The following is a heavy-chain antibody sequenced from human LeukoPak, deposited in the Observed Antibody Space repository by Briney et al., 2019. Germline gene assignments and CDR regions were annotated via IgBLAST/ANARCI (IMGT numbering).Heavy chain of an antibody. CDR1: GYIFTSYY. D-gene: IGHD2-2*01. V-gene: IGHV1-46*01. CDR2: INPSGGSK. Sequence: ASVNVSCMACGYIFTSYYMHSLRQPPAQGLEWVGIINPSGGSKNNAHKFQGRATMNSETSTRTHYMELSSLRAEDTPVYYCARDGAHCSSTSCYGNYYYYMDVWGKGTTVTISS. J-gene: IGHJ6*03. CDR3: ARDGAHCSSTSCYGNYYYYMDV.